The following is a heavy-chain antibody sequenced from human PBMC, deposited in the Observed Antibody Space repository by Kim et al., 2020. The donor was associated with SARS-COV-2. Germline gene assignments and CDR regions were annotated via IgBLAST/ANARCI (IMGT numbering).Heavy chain of an antibody. J-gene: IGHJ5*02. CDR3: ARGLHFPHYYRPCNWFDP. D-gene: IGHD3-10*01. Sequence: KSRVPISVDTSKNQFSLKLSSVTAADTAVYYCARGLHFPHYYRPCNWFDPWGQGTLVTVSS. V-gene: IGHV4-34*01.